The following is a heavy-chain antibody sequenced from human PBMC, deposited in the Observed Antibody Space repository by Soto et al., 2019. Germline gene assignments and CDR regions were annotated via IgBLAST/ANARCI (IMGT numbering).Heavy chain of an antibody. CDR1: GYSFSSHW. CDR2: IYPGDSDT. Sequence: PGESLKISCKGSGYSFSSHWIGWVRQMPGKGLDWMGIIYPGDSDTRYSPSFLGQVTISADKSISTAYLQWSSLKASDTAMYYCARHKEEVGASDYWGQGTLVTVSS. V-gene: IGHV5-51*01. CDR3: ARHKEEVGASDY. J-gene: IGHJ4*02. D-gene: IGHD1-26*01.